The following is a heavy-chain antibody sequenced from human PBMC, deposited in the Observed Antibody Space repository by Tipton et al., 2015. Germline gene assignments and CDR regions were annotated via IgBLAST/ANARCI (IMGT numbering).Heavy chain of an antibody. Sequence: TLSLTCAVYGGSFSHYYWSWIRQPPGKGLEWIGYVYYSRSTNYNPSLKSRVTLSIDTFKNHFSLKLSSVTAADTAVYYCARERWRYYFDYWGQGTLVTVSS. CDR1: GGSFSHYY. J-gene: IGHJ4*02. V-gene: IGHV4-59*01. D-gene: IGHD5-24*01. CDR2: VYYSRST. CDR3: ARERWRYYFDY.